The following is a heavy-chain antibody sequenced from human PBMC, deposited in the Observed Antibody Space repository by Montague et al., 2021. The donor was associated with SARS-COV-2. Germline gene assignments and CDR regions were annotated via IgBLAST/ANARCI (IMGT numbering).Heavy chain of an antibody. CDR3: ARAFTDWLRYYGMDV. CDR1: GGSISSSSYY. Sequence: SETLSLTCTVSGGSISSSSYYWGWLRQPPGKGLEWIGSIYYSGSTYYNPSLKSRVTISVDTSKNQFSLKLSSVTAADTAVYYCARAFTDWLRYYGMDVWGQGTTVTVSS. CDR2: IYYSGST. D-gene: IGHD3-9*01. J-gene: IGHJ6*02. V-gene: IGHV4-39*01.